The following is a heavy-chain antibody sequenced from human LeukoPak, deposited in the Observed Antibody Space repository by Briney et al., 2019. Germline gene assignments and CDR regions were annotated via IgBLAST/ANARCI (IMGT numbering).Heavy chain of an antibody. J-gene: IGHJ6*02. CDR3: ARDNYGMDV. CDR1: GFTFSSYG. V-gene: IGHV3-33*01. Sequence: GGSLRLSCAASGFTFSSYGMHWVRQAPGKGLEWVAVIWYDGSNKYYADSVKGRFTISRDNSQNTLHLQMNSLRAEDTAVYYCARDNYGMDVWGQGTTVTVSS. CDR2: IWYDGSNK.